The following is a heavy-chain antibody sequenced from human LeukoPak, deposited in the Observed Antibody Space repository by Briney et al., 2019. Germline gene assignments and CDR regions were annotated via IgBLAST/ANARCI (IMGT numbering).Heavy chain of an antibody. CDR1: GGSFSGYY. D-gene: IGHD2-8*01. V-gene: IGHV4-34*01. CDR2: INHSGST. J-gene: IGHJ6*02. CDR3: ARVKIVLMVCANMWYYYGMDV. Sequence: SETLSLTCAVYGGSFSGYYWSWIRQPPGKGLEWIGEINHSGSTNYNPSLKSRVTISVDTSKNQFSLKLSSVTAADTAVYYCARVKIVLMVCANMWYYYGMDVWGQGTTVTVSS.